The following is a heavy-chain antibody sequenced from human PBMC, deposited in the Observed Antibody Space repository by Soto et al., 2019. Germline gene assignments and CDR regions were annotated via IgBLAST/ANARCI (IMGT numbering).Heavy chain of an antibody. Sequence: QVQLVQSGAEVKKPGASVKVSCKASGYTFTSYDINWVRQATGQGLEWMGWMNPNSGNTGYAQKFQGRVTMTRNTSISTAYMEMSSMSSEDTAVYYCARGRYYDSSSDHWGHGTLVTLSS. CDR2: MNPNSGNT. CDR3: ARGRYYDSSSDH. J-gene: IGHJ5*02. CDR1: GYTFTSYD. V-gene: IGHV1-8*01. D-gene: IGHD3-22*01.